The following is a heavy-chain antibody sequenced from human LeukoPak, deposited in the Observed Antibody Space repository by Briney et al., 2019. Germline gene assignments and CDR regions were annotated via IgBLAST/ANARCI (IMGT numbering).Heavy chain of an antibody. J-gene: IGHJ5*02. CDR1: GGSISSYY. CDR3: ARALVFNYFDFWSGYYHWFDP. D-gene: IGHD3-3*01. V-gene: IGHV4-59*01. CDR2: IYYSGST. Sequence: SETLSLTCTVSGGSISSYYWSWLRQPPGQGLEWIGYIYYSGSTNYNPSLKSRVTISVDTSKTQSSVKLSSVTAADTAVYYCARALVFNYFDFWSGYYHWFDPWSQGTLVTVSS.